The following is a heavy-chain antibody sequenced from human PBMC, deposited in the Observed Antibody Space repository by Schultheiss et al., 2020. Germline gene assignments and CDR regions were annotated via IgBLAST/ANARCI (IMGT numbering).Heavy chain of an antibody. CDR1: GFTFDDYA. V-gene: IGHV3-9*01. CDR2: ISWNSGSI. CDR3: AKVMIRHYYDSSGQHRDY. J-gene: IGHJ4*02. Sequence: SLILSCAASGFTFDDYAMHWVRQAPGKGLEWVSGISWNSGSIGYADSVKGRFTISRDNSKNTLYLQMNSLRAEDTAVYYCAKVMIRHYYDSSGQHRDYWGQGTLVTVSS. D-gene: IGHD3-22*01.